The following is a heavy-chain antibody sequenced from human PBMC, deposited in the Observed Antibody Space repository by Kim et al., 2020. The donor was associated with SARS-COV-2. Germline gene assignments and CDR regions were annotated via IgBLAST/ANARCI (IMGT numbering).Heavy chain of an antibody. CDR1: GGSFSGYY. D-gene: IGHD2-2*01. CDR2: INHSGST. CDR3: ARATSWRIVVVPAAPLDY. Sequence: SETLSLTCAVYGGSFSGYYWSWIRQPPGKGLEWIGEINHSGSTNYNPSLKSRVTISVDTSKNQFSLKLSSVTAADTAVYYCARATSWRIVVVPAAPLDYWGQGTLVTVSS. V-gene: IGHV4-34*01. J-gene: IGHJ4*02.